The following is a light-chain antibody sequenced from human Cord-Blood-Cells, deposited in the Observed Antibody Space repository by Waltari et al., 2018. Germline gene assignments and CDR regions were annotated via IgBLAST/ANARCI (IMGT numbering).Light chain of an antibody. J-gene: IGLJ3*02. CDR3: CSYAGSSTWV. CDR1: ISAVGSYNL. CDR2: EGS. V-gene: IGLV2-23*01. Sequence: SALTQPASVSESPGQSITISCTGTISAVGSYNLVSCYQHHPGKAPKLMIYEGSKRPSGFSNRFSGSTSGNTASLTISGLQAEDEADYYCCSYAGSSTWVFGGGTKLTVL.